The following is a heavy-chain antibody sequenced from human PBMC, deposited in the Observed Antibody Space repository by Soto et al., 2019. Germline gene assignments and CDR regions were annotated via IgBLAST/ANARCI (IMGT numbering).Heavy chain of an antibody. Sequence: EVQLVESGGGLVKPGGSLRLSRAASGFTFSSYSMNWVRQAPGKGLEWVSSISSSSSYIYYADSVKGRFTISRDNAKNSLYLQMNSLRAEDTAVYYCARTGRVEMATMARYFDLWGRGTLVTVSS. D-gene: IGHD5-12*01. CDR3: ARTGRVEMATMARYFDL. CDR2: ISSSSSYI. V-gene: IGHV3-21*01. J-gene: IGHJ2*01. CDR1: GFTFSSYS.